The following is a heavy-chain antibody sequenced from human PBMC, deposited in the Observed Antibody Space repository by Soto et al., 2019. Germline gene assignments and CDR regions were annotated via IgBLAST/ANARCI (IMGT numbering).Heavy chain of an antibody. CDR2: INPNSGGT. J-gene: IGHJ6*02. D-gene: IGHD6-19*01. V-gene: IGHV1-2*02. CDR1: GYTFTGYY. CDR3: AREICSSGQPQSYGMDV. Sequence: ASVKVSCKASGYTFTGYYMHWVRQAPGQGLEWMGWINPNSGGTNYAQKFQGRVTMTRDTSISTAYMELSRLRSDDTAVYYCAREICSSGQPQSYGMDVCGQGTTVTVSS.